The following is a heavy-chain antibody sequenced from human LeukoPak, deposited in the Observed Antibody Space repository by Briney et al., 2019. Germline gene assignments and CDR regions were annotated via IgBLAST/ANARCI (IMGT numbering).Heavy chain of an antibody. CDR2: IYSGGST. CDR1: GFTVSSNY. V-gene: IGHV3-66*01. D-gene: IGHD3-22*01. J-gene: IGHJ4*02. CDR3: ARDCRYYYDSSGYYLCY. Sequence: GGSLRLSCAASGFTVSSNYMTWVRQAPGKGLEWVSVIYSGGSTYYADSVKGSFTISRDNSKNTLYLQMNSLRAEDTAVYYCARDCRYYYDSSGYYLCYWGQGTLVTVSS.